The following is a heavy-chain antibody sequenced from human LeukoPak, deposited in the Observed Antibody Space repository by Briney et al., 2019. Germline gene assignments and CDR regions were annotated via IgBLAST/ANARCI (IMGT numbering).Heavy chain of an antibody. D-gene: IGHD6-19*01. CDR1: GYSISSGYY. V-gene: IGHV4-38-2*02. CDR2: IYHSGST. CDR3: AGAQSSGWYYYYYMDV. J-gene: IGHJ6*03. Sequence: SETLSLTCTVSGYSISSGYYWGWIRQPPGKGLEWIGSIYHSGSTYYNPSLKSRVTISVDTSKNQFSLKLSSVTAADTAVYYCAGAQSSGWYYYYYMDVWGKGTTVTVSS.